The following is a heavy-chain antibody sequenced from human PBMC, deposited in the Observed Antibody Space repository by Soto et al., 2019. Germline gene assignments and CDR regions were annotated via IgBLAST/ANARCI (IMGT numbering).Heavy chain of an antibody. V-gene: IGHV1-69*01. Sequence: QVQLVQSGAEVKKPGSSVKVSCKASGGTFNNYGMGWVRQAPGQGLEWMGGIIPMIGRTNYAQKFQGRLTLTADASRSTACMELRSLRSDDTAVYYCASWDYDVLTGYSYDDWGQGTLVTVSS. J-gene: IGHJ4*02. CDR2: IIPMIGRT. D-gene: IGHD3-9*01. CDR3: ASWDYDVLTGYSYDD. CDR1: GGTFNNYG.